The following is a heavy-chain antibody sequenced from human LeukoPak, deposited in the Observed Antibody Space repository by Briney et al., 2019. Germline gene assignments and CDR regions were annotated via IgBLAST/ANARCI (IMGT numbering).Heavy chain of an antibody. V-gene: IGHV5-51*01. Sequence: GESLKISCKGSGYSFNSYWIGWVRQMPGKGLEWMGILYPGDSDTRYSPSFQGQVTISADKSISTAYLQWSSLKASDTAMYYCARHRYYYDSSGLGGDYWGQGTLVTVSS. CDR1: GYSFNSYW. CDR3: ARHRYYYDSSGLGGDY. D-gene: IGHD3-22*01. CDR2: LYPGDSDT. J-gene: IGHJ4*02.